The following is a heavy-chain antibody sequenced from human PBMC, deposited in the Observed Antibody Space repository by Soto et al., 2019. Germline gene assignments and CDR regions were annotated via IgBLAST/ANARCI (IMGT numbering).Heavy chain of an antibody. CDR1: GFTFSTYG. V-gene: IGHV3-33*01. CDR2: VWFDGSDK. CDR3: ARVNSNYVWGDWFDP. D-gene: IGHD4-4*01. Sequence: QVQLVESGGGVVQPGRSLRLSCAASGFTFSTYGMHWVRQAPGKGLEWVALVWFDGSDKYSSDSVKGRFTISRDNSKNTLYLQMNSLRAEDTAVYYCARVNSNYVWGDWFDPWGQGTLVTVSS. J-gene: IGHJ5*02.